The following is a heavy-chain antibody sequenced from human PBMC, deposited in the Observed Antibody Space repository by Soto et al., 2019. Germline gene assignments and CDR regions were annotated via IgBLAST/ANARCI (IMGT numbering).Heavy chain of an antibody. CDR1: GYTFTSYG. V-gene: IGHV1-18*01. CDR3: ARLRFGDYYYYCGMDV. CDR2: ISAYNGNT. J-gene: IGHJ6*02. D-gene: IGHD3-10*01. Sequence: QVQLVQSGAEVKKPGASVKVSCKASGYTFTSYGISWVRQAPGQGLEWMGWISAYNGNTNYAQKLQGRVTMTTGTSTSTAYMELRSLRSDDTAVYYCARLRFGDYYYYCGMDVWGQGTTVTVSS.